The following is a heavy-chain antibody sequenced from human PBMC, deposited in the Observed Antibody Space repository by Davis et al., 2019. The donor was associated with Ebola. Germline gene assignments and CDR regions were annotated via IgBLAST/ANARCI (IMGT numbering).Heavy chain of an antibody. CDR1: GFSISTSW. Sequence: GESLKISCAASGFSISTSWMSWVRQAPGKGLEWVANIKQDGSEKYYVDSVEDRFTISRDNAKNSLYLQMNSLRAEDTAVYYCAKDRGVAVAGHFDYWGQGTLVTVSS. V-gene: IGHV3-7*01. J-gene: IGHJ4*02. CDR2: IKQDGSEK. CDR3: AKDRGVAVAGHFDY. D-gene: IGHD6-19*01.